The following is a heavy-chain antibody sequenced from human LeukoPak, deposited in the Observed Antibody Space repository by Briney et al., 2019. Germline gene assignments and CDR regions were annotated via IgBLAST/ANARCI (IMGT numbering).Heavy chain of an antibody. CDR2: ISAYNGNT. J-gene: IGHJ6*02. V-gene: IGHV1-18*01. CDR3: ARGIQLWLRDYYYGMDV. D-gene: IGHD5-18*01. Sequence: ASVTVSCRASGYTFTSYGISWVRQASGQGLEWMGWISAYNGNTNYAQKLQGRVTMTTDTSTSTAYMELRSLRSDDTAVYYCARGIQLWLRDYYYGMDVWGQGTTVTVSS. CDR1: GYTFTSYG.